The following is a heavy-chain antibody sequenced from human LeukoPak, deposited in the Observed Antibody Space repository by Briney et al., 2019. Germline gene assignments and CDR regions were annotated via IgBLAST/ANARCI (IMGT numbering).Heavy chain of an antibody. Sequence: SETLSLTCTVSGGSVSNYYWSWIRQPPGKGLEWIGEINHSGSTNYNPSLKSRVTISVDTSKNQFSLKLSSVTAADTAVYYCASWTTTNWFDPWGQGTLVTVSS. CDR2: INHSGST. V-gene: IGHV4-34*01. CDR3: ASWTTTNWFDP. D-gene: IGHD3/OR15-3a*01. J-gene: IGHJ5*02. CDR1: GGSVSNYY.